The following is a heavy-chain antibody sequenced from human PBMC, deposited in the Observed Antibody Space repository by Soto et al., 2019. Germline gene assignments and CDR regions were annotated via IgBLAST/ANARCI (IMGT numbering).Heavy chain of an antibody. Sequence: QVQLVESGGGVVQPGRSLRLSCVASAFSFNSYAMHWVRQGPGKGLEWVAVISYDGNNKWYADSVKGRFTISRDKYENTLYLQMTSLRAEDTAVYYCAKNYYGAGSYLMMDDYWCQGTLVTVSA. J-gene: IGHJ4*02. CDR1: AFSFNSYA. D-gene: IGHD3-10*01. CDR2: ISYDGNNK. CDR3: AKNYYGAGSYLMMDDY. V-gene: IGHV3-30*18.